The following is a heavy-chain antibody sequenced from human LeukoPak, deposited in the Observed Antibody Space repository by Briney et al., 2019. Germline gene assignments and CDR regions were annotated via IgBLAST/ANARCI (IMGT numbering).Heavy chain of an antibody. D-gene: IGHD3-3*01. V-gene: IGHV4-34*01. CDR2: INHSGST. Sequence: PSEALSLTCAVYGGSLSGYYWSWIRQPPGKGLEWIGEINHSGSTNYNPSLKSRVTISVDTSKNQFSLKLSSVTAADTAVYYCARGRLTIFGVVITGFDYWGQGTLVTVSS. CDR1: GGSLSGYY. CDR3: ARGRLTIFGVVITGFDY. J-gene: IGHJ4*02.